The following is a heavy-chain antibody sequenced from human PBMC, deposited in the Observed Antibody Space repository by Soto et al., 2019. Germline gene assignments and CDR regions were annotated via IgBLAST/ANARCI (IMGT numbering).Heavy chain of an antibody. D-gene: IGHD2-21*02. J-gene: IGHJ3*02. V-gene: IGHV1-46*01. CDR1: GYTFTSYY. CDR3: ATSPIVVVTANFPTYAFDI. CDR2: INPSGGST. Sequence: ASVKVSCKASGYTFTSYYMHWVRQAPGQGLEWMGIINPSGGSTSYAQKFQGRVTMTRDTSTSTVYMELSSLRSEDTAVYYCATSPIVVVTANFPTYAFDIWGQGTMVTVSS.